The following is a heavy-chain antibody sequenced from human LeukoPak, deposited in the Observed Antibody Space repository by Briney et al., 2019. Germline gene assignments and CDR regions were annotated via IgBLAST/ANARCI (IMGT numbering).Heavy chain of an antibody. CDR2: ISGSGGST. V-gene: IGHV3-23*01. D-gene: IGHD3-22*01. CDR1: GFTFSSYA. Sequence: GGSLRLSCAASGFTFSSYAMSWVRQAPGKGLEWVSTISGSGGSTYYADSVKGRFTISRDNSNSKNTLYLQMNSLRAEDTAVYYCAKDGDSSGYIYYYYYMDVWGKGTTVTVSS. CDR3: AKDGDSSGYIYYYYYMDV. J-gene: IGHJ6*03.